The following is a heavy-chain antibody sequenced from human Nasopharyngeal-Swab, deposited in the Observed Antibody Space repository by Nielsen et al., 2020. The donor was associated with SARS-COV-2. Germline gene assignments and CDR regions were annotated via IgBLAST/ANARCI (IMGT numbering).Heavy chain of an antibody. Sequence: GESLKIPCAVSGLTFSDFWIHWVRQAPGKGLVWVSRINHDGSRTGYADSVKGRFTISRDNAKNTVYLQMNSLRAEDTAVYYCARDFDKTGDWGQGSLVTVSS. J-gene: IGHJ4*02. CDR3: ARDFDKTGD. D-gene: IGHD7-27*01. CDR1: GLTFSDFW. V-gene: IGHV3-74*01. CDR2: INHDGSRT.